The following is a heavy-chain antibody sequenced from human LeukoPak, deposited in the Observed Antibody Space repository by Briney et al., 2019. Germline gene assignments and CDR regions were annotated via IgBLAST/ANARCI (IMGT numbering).Heavy chain of an antibody. V-gene: IGHV1-18*01. CDR2: ISAYNGNT. J-gene: IGHJ4*02. CDR1: GYTFTSYD. Sequence: GASVKVSCKASGYTFTSYDISWVRQAPGQGLEWMGWISAYNGNTNYAQKLQGRVTMTTDTSTSTAYMELRSLRSEDTAVYYCARWYYYDSSGYKSAFDYWGQGTLVTVSS. CDR3: ARWYYYDSSGYKSAFDY. D-gene: IGHD3-22*01.